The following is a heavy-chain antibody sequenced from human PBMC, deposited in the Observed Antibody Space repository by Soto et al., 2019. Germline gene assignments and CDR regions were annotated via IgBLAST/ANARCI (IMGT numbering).Heavy chain of an antibody. CDR1: GGIFSTYA. V-gene: IGHV1-69*01. CDR2: IIPIFGTP. D-gene: IGHD3-10*01. Sequence: QVQLVQSGAEVKKPGSSVKVSCKASGGIFSTYAISWLRQAPGQGLEWMGGIIPIFGTPNYAQRFQGRVTITADECRSTAYMELSRLRSEDTDAYYCARDRDDYGSGNYYNRSDFCGQGTLVTVSS. CDR3: ARDRDDYGSGNYYNRSDF. J-gene: IGHJ4*02.